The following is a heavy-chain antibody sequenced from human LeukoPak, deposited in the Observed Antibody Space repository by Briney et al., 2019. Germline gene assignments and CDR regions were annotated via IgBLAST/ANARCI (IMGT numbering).Heavy chain of an antibody. V-gene: IGHV3-30*18. J-gene: IGHJ4*02. CDR2: ISNE. CDR3: AKDQYVGSAAVAGDY. CDR1: GFTFSSYG. Sequence: GGSLRLSCAASGFTFSSYGIHWVRRAPGKGLEWVAHISNEDYADSVKGRFTMSRDNSENTLYLQMNSLRAEDTAVYYCAKDQYVGSAAVAGDYWGQGTLVIVSS. D-gene: IGHD6-19*01.